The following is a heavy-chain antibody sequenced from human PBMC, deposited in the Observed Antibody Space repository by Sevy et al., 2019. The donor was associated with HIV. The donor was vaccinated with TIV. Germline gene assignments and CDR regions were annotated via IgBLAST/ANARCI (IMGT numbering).Heavy chain of an antibody. V-gene: IGHV4-59*01. CDR3: AGVAAAQDYYYYGMDV. J-gene: IGHJ6*02. CDR1: GGSISSYY. D-gene: IGHD6-13*01. CDR2: IYYSGST. Sequence: SETLSLTCTVSGGSISSYYWSWIRQPPGKGLEWIGYIYYSGSTNYNPSLKSRVTISVDTSKNQFSLKLSSVTAADTAVYYCAGVAAAQDYYYYGMDVWGQGTTVTVSS.